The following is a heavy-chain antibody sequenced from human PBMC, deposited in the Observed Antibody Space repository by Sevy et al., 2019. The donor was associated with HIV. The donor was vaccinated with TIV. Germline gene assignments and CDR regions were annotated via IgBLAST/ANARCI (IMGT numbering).Heavy chain of an antibody. Sequence: GSLRLSCAVSGFSFDSYGMTWVRQAPGKGLEWVLAISGSGTRTYYADSVKGRFIISRDNSKNTLDLQMNSLRAEDTAIYYCAKGGGGHYDPDEIAYYFYYYNMDVWGKGTTVTVSS. CDR1: GFSFDSYG. D-gene: IGHD3-22*01. CDR3: AKGGGGHYDPDEIAYYFYYYNMDV. J-gene: IGHJ6*03. CDR2: ISGSGTRT. V-gene: IGHV3-23*01.